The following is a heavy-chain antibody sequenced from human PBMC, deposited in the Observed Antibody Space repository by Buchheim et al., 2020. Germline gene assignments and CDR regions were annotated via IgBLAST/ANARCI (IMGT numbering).Heavy chain of an antibody. V-gene: IGHV4-39*01. CDR1: GASIKINSYY. Sequence: QVQLQESGPGLVKPSETLSLSCNVSGASIKINSYYWAWIRQAPGKGLEWIGSIYYSGNAYYTSSLQSRLAMSVDTFKNQFSLRLSSVTAADTGVYYCARHVAVFGVIRYFDFWGHGAL. CDR3: ARHVAVFGVIRYFDF. CDR2: IYYSGNA. D-gene: IGHD3-3*01. J-gene: IGHJ4*01.